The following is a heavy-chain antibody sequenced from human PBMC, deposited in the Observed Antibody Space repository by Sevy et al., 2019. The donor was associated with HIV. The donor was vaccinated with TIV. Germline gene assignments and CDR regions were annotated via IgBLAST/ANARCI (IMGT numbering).Heavy chain of an antibody. CDR2: IYHSGST. V-gene: IGHV4-38-2*01. CDR3: ARCGVYYDYVWGSYRYEPSAY. J-gene: IGHJ4*02. D-gene: IGHD3-16*02. Sequence: SETLSLTCAVSGYSISSGYYWGWIRQPPGKRLEWNGSIYHSGSTYYNPSLKSRVTISVDTSKNQFSLKLSSVTAADTAVYYWARCGVYYDYVWGSYRYEPSAYWGQGTLVTVSS. CDR1: GYSISSGYY.